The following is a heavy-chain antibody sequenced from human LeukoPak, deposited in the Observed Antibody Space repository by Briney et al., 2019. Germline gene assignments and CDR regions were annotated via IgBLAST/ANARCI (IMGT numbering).Heavy chain of an antibody. Sequence: SQTLSLTCAISGDSVSSNSAAWNWIRQSPSRGLEWLGRTYYRSKWYNDYAVSVKSRITINPDTSKNQFSLQLNSVTPEDTAVYYCARDRVRQLERGPGYYYGMDVWGKGTTVTVSS. D-gene: IGHD1-1*01. CDR2: TYYRSKWYN. CDR1: GDSVSSNSAA. V-gene: IGHV6-1*01. J-gene: IGHJ6*04. CDR3: ARDRVRQLERGPGYYYGMDV.